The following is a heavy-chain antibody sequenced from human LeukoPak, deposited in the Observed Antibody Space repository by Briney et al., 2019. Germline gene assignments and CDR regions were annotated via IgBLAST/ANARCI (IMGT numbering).Heavy chain of an antibody. J-gene: IGHJ4*02. V-gene: IGHV3-23*01. Sequence: HSGGSLRLSCAASGFTFSSYAMSWVRQAPGKGLEWVSAISGSGGSTYYADSMKGRFTISRDNSKNTLYLQMNSLRAEDTAVYYCAKAVAGPPDYWGQGTLVTVSS. CDR1: GFTFSSYA. CDR3: AKAVAGPPDY. CDR2: ISGSGGST. D-gene: IGHD6-19*01.